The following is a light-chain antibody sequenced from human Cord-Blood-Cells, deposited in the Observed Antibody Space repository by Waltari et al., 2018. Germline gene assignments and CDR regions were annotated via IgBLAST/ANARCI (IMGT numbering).Light chain of an antibody. V-gene: IGKV3-11*01. Sequence: EIVLIQSLATLSFSPGDRATLSCRASQHVPSYLAWYQQNPGQAPRLLIYDACNRATGIPARFSGSGSGTDFTLTISSLEPEDFAVYYCQQRSNWPPLFTFGPGTKVDIK. CDR3: QQRSNWPPLFT. J-gene: IGKJ3*01. CDR2: DAC. CDR1: QHVPSY.